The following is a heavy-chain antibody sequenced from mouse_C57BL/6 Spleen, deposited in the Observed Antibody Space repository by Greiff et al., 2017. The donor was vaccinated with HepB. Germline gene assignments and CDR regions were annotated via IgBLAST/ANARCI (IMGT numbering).Heavy chain of an antibody. V-gene: IGHV5-17*01. Sequence: EVQLVESGGGLVKPGGSLKLSCAASGFTFSDYGMHWVRQAPEKGLEWVAYISSGSSTIYYADTVKGRFTISRDNAKNTLFLQMTSLRSEDTAMYYCARHDYGRFAYWGQGTLVTVSA. D-gene: IGHD2-4*01. CDR1: GFTFSDYG. J-gene: IGHJ3*01. CDR3: ARHDYGRFAY. CDR2: ISSGSSTI.